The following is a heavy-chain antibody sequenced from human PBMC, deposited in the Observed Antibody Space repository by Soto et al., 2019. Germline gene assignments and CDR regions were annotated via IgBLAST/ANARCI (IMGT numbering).Heavy chain of an antibody. D-gene: IGHD5-12*01. CDR1: GGSISSYY. Sequence: SETLSLTCTVSGGSISSYYWSWIRQPPGKGLEWIGEINHSGSTNYNPSLKSRVTISVDTSKNQFSLKLSSVTAADTAVYYCARGRRATGNWFDPWGQGTLVTVSS. CDR3: ARGRRATGNWFDP. V-gene: IGHV4-34*01. CDR2: INHSGST. J-gene: IGHJ5*02.